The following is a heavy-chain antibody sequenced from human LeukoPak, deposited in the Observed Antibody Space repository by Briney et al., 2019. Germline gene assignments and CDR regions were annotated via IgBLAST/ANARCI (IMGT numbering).Heavy chain of an antibody. Sequence: SETLSLTCTVSNYSITSGYYWGWIRLTPGKGLEWIASMYHSGRTYYNPSLKSRVTISVDTSKNQFSLKVNSVTAADTAVYYCARDEVGYYDRRPQGYFDYWGQGTLVTVSS. CDR1: NYSITSGYY. V-gene: IGHV4-38-2*02. D-gene: IGHD3-22*01. CDR3: ARDEVGYYDRRPQGYFDY. J-gene: IGHJ4*02. CDR2: MYHSGRT.